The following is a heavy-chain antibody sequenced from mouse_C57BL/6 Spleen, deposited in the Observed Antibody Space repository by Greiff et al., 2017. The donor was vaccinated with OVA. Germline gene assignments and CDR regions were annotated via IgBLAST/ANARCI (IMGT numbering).Heavy chain of an antibody. Sequence: VQLQQPGAELVKPGASVKLSCKASGYTFTSYWMHWVKQRPGRGLEWIGRIDPNSGGTKYNEKLKSKATLTVDKPSSTAYMQLSSLPSEDSAVYYCARPYYYGSSYAWYFDVWGTGTTVTVSS. CDR2: IDPNSGGT. CDR1: GYTFTSYW. CDR3: ARPYYYGSSYAWYFDV. J-gene: IGHJ1*03. D-gene: IGHD1-1*01. V-gene: IGHV1-72*01.